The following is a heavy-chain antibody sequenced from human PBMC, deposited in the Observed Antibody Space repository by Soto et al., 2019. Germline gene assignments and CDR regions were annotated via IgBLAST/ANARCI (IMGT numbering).Heavy chain of an antibody. J-gene: IGHJ6*03. CDR3: AKVSPPSGSYYAYYMDV. CDR1: GFTFSSYA. V-gene: IGHV3-23*01. Sequence: GGSLRLSCAASGFTFSSYAMSWVRQAPGKGLEWVSAISGSAGSTYYADSVKGRFTISRDNSKNTLYLQMNSLRAEDTAVYYCAKVSPPSGSYYAYYMDVWGKGTTVTVSS. D-gene: IGHD1-26*01. CDR2: ISGSAGST.